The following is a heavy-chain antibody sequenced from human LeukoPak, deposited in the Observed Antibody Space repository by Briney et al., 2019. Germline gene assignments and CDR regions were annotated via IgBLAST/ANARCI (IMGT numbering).Heavy chain of an antibody. CDR2: ISGRGGST. Sequence: GGSLRLSCAASGFTFSSYAMSWVRQAPGKGLEWVSAISGRGGSTYYADSVKGRFTISRDNSKNTLYLQMNSLRAEDTAVYYCAKGGNWNGLNYFDYWGQGTLVTVSS. CDR1: GFTFSSYA. J-gene: IGHJ4*02. CDR3: AKGGNWNGLNYFDY. D-gene: IGHD1-1*01. V-gene: IGHV3-23*01.